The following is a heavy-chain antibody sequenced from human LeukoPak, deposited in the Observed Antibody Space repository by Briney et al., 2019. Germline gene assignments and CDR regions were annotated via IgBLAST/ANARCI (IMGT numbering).Heavy chain of an antibody. CDR2: IYYSGST. CDR3: ATLTGYSSESWFDP. D-gene: IGHD3-9*01. J-gene: IGHJ5*02. Sequence: SETLSLTCTVSGGSISSSSYYWGWIRQPPGKGLEWIGSIYYSGSTYYNPSLKSRVTISVDTSKNQFSLKLSSVTAADTAVYYCATLTGYSSESWFDPWGQGILVTVSS. V-gene: IGHV4-39*07. CDR1: GGSISSSSYY.